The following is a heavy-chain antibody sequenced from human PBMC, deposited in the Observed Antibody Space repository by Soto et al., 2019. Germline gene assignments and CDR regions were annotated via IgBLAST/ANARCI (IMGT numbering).Heavy chain of an antibody. J-gene: IGHJ4*02. Sequence: QVQLVQSGAEVKKPGSSVKVSCKASGGTFSSYAISWVRQAPGQGLEWMGGIIPIFGTANYAQKFQGRVTITADESTSTADMGLSSLRSEDTAVYYCARDRRYGSGSMGFDYWGQGTLVTVSS. CDR2: IIPIFGTA. V-gene: IGHV1-69*12. CDR3: ARDRRYGSGSMGFDY. CDR1: GGTFSSYA. D-gene: IGHD3-10*01.